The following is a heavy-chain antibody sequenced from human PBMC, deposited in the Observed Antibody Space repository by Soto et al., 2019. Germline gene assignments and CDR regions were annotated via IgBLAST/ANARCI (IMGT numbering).Heavy chain of an antibody. CDR2: INHSGST. CDR1: GGSFSGYY. CDR3: ARGLTVTTFCRTPYYFDY. V-gene: IGHV4-34*01. J-gene: IGHJ4*01. D-gene: IGHD4-17*01. Sequence: SETLCLTCAVYGGSFSGYYWSWVRQPPGKGLEWIGEINHSGSTNYNPSLTSRVTISVDTSKNQFSLKLSSVTAADTAVYYCARGLTVTTFCRTPYYFDYWGQGTLVTVSS.